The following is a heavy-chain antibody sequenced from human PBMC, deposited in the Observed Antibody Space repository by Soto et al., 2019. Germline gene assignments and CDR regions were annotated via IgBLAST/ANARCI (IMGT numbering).Heavy chain of an antibody. V-gene: IGHV4-39*01. Sequence: QLQLQESGPGLVKPSETLALTCTVSGGSITSNAYYWGWIRQPPGKGLEWLGYIYYSGSASYNPSLKSRVTRSVDTSKNQFSLKLSSVTAADTAVYYCARRPKRGSYSWCFDYWGQGTLVTDSS. J-gene: IGHJ4*02. CDR1: GGSITSNAYY. CDR2: IYYSGSA. CDR3: ARRPKRGSYSWCFDY. D-gene: IGHD1-26*01.